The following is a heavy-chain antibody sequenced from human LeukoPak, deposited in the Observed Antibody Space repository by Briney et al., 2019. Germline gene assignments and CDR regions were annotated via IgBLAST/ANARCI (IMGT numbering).Heavy chain of an antibody. CDR3: ARGLKWDYVETRLWNY. J-gene: IGHJ4*02. CDR2: INHSGGT. D-gene: IGHD1-26*01. V-gene: IGHV4-34*01. CDR1: GGSFGGYY. Sequence: SETLSLTCAVYGGSFGGYYWSWIRQPPGKGLEWIGEINHSGGTNYNPSLKSRVTISVDTSKQQFSLELSSVTAADTAVYYCARGLKWDYVETRLWNYWGQGTLVTVSS.